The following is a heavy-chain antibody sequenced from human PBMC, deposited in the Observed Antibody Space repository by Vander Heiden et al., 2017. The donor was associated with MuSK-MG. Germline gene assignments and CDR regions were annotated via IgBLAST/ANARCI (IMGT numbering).Heavy chain of an antibody. D-gene: IGHD1-1*01. V-gene: IGHV3-23*01. CDR1: GFPFSSYA. Sequence: EVQLLESGGGLVQPGGSLRLSCAAPGFPFSSYAMSWVRKAQGKGLEWVSAIRISGGSTYYADSVKGRFTISRDNTKNTLYLQMNSLRAEDTAVYYCAKRPEWRNGAPSFYYMDVWGKGTTVTVSS. J-gene: IGHJ6*03. CDR2: IRISGGST. CDR3: AKRPEWRNGAPSFYYMDV.